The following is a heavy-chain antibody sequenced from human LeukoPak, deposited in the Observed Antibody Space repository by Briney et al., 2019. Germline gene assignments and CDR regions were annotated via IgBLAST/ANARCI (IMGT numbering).Heavy chain of an antibody. D-gene: IGHD3-16*01. CDR2: IYHSGST. Sequence: PSETLSLTCAVSGYSISSGYYWGWIRQPPGKGLEWIGSIYHSGSTYYNPSLKSRVTISVDTSKNQFSLKLSSVTAADTAVYYCARTSVTKSVWGTFGNIWGQGTMVTVSS. J-gene: IGHJ3*02. V-gene: IGHV4-38-2*01. CDR1: GYSISSGYY. CDR3: ARTSVTKSVWGTFGNI.